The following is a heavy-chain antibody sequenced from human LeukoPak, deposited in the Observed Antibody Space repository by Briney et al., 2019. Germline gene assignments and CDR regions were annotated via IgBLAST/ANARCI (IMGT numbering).Heavy chain of an antibody. CDR3: ASKATSLGYDFS. V-gene: IGHV3-48*01. Sequence: GGSLRLSCAASGFTFSSYSMNWVRQAPGKGLEWVSYISSSSSTVYYADSVKGRFTISRDNAKNSLYLQMNSLRAEDTAVYYCASKATSLGYDFSWGQGTLVTISS. CDR2: ISSSSSTV. CDR1: GFTFSSYS. D-gene: IGHD3-3*01. J-gene: IGHJ5*02.